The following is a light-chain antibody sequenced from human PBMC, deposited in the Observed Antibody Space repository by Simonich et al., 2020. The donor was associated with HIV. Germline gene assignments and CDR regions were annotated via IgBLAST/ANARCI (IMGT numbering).Light chain of an antibody. CDR3: QSYDISNHWV. Sequence: NFMLTQPHSVSESPGKTVTISCTRSRGSIASNYVQWYQQRPGSAPTTVIYEDNQRPSGVPDRFSGSIDSSSNSASLTISGLKTEDEADYYCQSYDISNHWVFGGGTKLTVL. J-gene: IGLJ3*02. CDR2: EDN. V-gene: IGLV6-57*03. CDR1: RGSIASNY.